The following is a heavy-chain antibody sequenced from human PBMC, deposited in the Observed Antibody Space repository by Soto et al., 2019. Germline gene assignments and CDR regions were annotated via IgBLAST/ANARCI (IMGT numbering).Heavy chain of an antibody. CDR3: ARGIGSSSGMDV. CDR1: VGTLSSYA. D-gene: IGHD6-13*01. V-gene: IGHV1-69*13. J-gene: IGHJ6*02. Sequence: SVKVACKSSVGTLSSYAISWVRQAPGQGLEWMGGIIPIFGTANYAQKFHGRVTITADESTSTAYMELSSLRSEDTAVYYCARGIGSSSGMDVWGQGTTVTVSS. CDR2: IIPIFGTA.